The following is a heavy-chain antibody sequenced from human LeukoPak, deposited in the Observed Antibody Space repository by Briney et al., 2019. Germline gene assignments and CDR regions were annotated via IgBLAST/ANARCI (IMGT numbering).Heavy chain of an antibody. J-gene: IGHJ5*02. CDR1: GFTFSSYA. D-gene: IGHD6-19*01. CDR2: ISGSGGST. CDR3: AKDGQWLVRGWFDP. V-gene: IGHV3-23*01. Sequence: HSGGSLRLSCAASGFTFSSYAMSWVRQAPGKGLEWVSAISGSGGSTYYADSVKGRFTTSGDNSKNTLYLQMNSLRAEDTAVYYCAKDGQWLVRGWFDPWGQGTLVTVSS.